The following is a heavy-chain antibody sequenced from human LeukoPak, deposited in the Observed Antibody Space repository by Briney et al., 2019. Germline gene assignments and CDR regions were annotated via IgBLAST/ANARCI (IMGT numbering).Heavy chain of an antibody. CDR1: GGSISNYY. D-gene: IGHD5/OR15-5a*01. CDR2: IQTSGTT. CDR3: ARHSVSRGSYYFYYMDV. J-gene: IGHJ6*03. V-gene: IGHV4-4*09. Sequence: SETLSLTCTVSGGSISNYYWNWIRQSPGKGLEWIGSIQTSGTTNYNPSLKSRVTISVDKSKNKFSLKLSSVTAADTAVYFCARHSVSRGSYYFYYMDVWGKGTTVTVAS.